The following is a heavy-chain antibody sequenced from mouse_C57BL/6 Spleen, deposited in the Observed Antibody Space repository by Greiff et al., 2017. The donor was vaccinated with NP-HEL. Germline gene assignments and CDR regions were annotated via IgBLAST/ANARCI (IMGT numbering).Heavy chain of an antibody. CDR2: IYPGDGDT. CDR1: GYAFSSYW. D-gene: IGHD1-1*01. Sequence: QVQLQQSGAELVKPGASVKISCKASGYAFSSYWMNWVKQRPGKGLEWIGQIYPGDGDTNYNGKFKGKATLTADKSSSTAYMQLSSLTSEDSAVYFCARSEGVVRYFDVWGTGTTVTVSS. V-gene: IGHV1-80*01. J-gene: IGHJ1*03. CDR3: ARSEGVVRYFDV.